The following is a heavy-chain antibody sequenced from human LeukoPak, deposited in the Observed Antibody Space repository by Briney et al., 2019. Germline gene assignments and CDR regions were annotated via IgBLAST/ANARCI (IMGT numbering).Heavy chain of an antibody. J-gene: IGHJ4*02. CDR1: GLTVSTHS. CDR3: ARRAGDYSHPYDY. D-gene: IGHD3-22*01. CDR2: IYSGGST. Sequence: WVSLRLSCTVSGLTVSTHSMSWVRQTPGKGLEWVSFIYSGGSTHYSDSVKGRFTISRDNSKNTLYLQMNSLRAEDTAVYYCARRAGDYSHPYDYWGQGTLVTVSS. V-gene: IGHV3-53*01.